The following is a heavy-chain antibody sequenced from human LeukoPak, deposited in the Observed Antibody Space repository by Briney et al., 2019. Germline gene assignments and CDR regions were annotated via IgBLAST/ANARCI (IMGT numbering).Heavy chain of an antibody. J-gene: IGHJ4*02. D-gene: IGHD5-24*01. Sequence: ASVKVSFKASGYTFTSYYMHWVRQAPGQGLEWMGIINPSGGSTSYAQKFQGRVTMTRDTSTSTVYMELSSLGSEDTAVYYCARVGGMATNDYWGQGTLVTVSS. V-gene: IGHV1-46*01. CDR3: ARVGGMATNDY. CDR1: GYTFTSYY. CDR2: INPSGGST.